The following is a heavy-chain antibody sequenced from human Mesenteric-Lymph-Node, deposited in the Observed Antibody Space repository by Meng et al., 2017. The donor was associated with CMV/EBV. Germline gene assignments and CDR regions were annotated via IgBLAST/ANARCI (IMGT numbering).Heavy chain of an antibody. CDR1: GDSLSGNSAA. J-gene: IGHJ4*02. D-gene: IGHD5-18*01. V-gene: IGHV6-1*01. Sequence: GDSLSGNSAAWNWIRPSPSRGLEWLGRTYYRSKWYNAYAVSVKSRITINPDTSKNQFSLQLNSVTPEDTAVYYCARDVDTAMVFDYWGQGTLVTVSS. CDR3: ARDVDTAMVFDY. CDR2: TYYRSKWYN.